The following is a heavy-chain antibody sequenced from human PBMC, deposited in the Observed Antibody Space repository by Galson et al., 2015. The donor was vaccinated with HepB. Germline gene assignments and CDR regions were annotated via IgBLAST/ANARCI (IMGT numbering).Heavy chain of an antibody. CDR2: IKEDGSER. CDR3: TGYRGS. Sequence: SLRLSCAASGFSFSNIWMGWVRQAPGKGPEWVGSIKEDGSERFYLDSGRGRFTISRDNTKNSVYLQMNNLGAEDTAVYYCTGYRGSWGQGTLVTVSS. V-gene: IGHV3-7*03. J-gene: IGHJ4*02. D-gene: IGHD6-13*01. CDR1: GFSFSNIW.